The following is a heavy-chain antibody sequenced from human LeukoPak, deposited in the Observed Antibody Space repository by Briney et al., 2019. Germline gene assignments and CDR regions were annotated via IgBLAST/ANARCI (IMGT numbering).Heavy chain of an antibody. CDR3: ARDQEGFDY. V-gene: IGHV1-46*01. Sequence: GSVKVSCKASGYTFTNNYLHWVRQAPGQGLEWMGMIYPRDGSTSYAQNFQGRVTVTRDTSTTTVHMELRGLRSEDTAVYYCARDQEGFDYWGQGTVVTVSS. CDR2: IYPRDGST. J-gene: IGHJ4*02. CDR1: GYTFTNNY.